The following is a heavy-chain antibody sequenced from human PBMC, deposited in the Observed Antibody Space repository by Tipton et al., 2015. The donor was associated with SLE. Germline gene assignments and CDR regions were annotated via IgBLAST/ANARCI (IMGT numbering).Heavy chain of an antibody. Sequence: LRLSCAVYGGSFSGYYWSWIRQPPGKGLEWIGEINHSGSTNYNPSLKSRVTISVDTSKNQFSRKLSSVTAADTAVYYCARVRPPLSIFGVVKGTDYYYMDVWGKGTTVTVSS. CDR3: ARVRPPLSIFGVVKGTDYYYMDV. CDR2: INHSGST. J-gene: IGHJ6*03. CDR1: GGSFSGYY. D-gene: IGHD3-3*01. V-gene: IGHV4-34*01.